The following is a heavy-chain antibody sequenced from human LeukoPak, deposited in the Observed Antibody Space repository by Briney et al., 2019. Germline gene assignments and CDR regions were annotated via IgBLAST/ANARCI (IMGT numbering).Heavy chain of an antibody. Sequence: GGSLRLSCAASGFTFSSYAVSWVRQAPGKGLEWVSSISTSGVSTNYADSVKGRFTISRDNSKSMVYLQMNSLRAEDTAVYYCAKNTSGTYLDYWGQGILVTVSS. D-gene: IGHD1-26*01. CDR2: ISTSGVST. CDR3: AKNTSGTYLDY. V-gene: IGHV3-23*01. CDR1: GFTFSSYA. J-gene: IGHJ4*02.